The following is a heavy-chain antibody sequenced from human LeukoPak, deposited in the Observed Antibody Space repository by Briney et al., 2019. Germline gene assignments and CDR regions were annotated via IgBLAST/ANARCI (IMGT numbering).Heavy chain of an antibody. CDR2: IYYSGST. D-gene: IGHD6-13*01. V-gene: IGHV4-39*07. CDR3: ARRPNAAAYFDY. J-gene: IGHJ4*02. Sequence: SETLSLTCTVSGGSISSSSYYWGWIRQPPGKGLEWIGSIYYSGSTYYNPSLKSRVTISVDTSKNQFSLKLSFVTAADTAVYYCARRPNAAAYFDYWGQGTLVTVSS. CDR1: GGSISSSSYY.